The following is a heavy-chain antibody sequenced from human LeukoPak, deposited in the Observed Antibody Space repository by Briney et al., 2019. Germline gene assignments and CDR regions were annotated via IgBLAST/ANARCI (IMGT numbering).Heavy chain of an antibody. J-gene: IGHJ4*02. CDR2: SYNSGNT. CDR1: GGSIRTYY. Sequence: SETLSLTCTVSGGSIRTYYWSWIRQPPGKGLGWCGYSYNSGNTKYNPSLKSRLTISVDTSKNQFSLKLSSVTAADTAVYYCARDQEHTHGRTLGYWGQGTLVTVSS. D-gene: IGHD1/OR15-1a*01. V-gene: IGHV4-59*01. CDR3: ARDQEHTHGRTLGY.